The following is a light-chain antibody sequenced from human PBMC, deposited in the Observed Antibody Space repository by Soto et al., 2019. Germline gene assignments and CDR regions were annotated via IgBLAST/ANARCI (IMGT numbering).Light chain of an antibody. Sequence: DIQMTQSPSSLSASVGDRVTITCQASQDISNFLNWYQQKPGKAPKLLIYDASNLLTGVPSRFSGSGSGTDFTFTITSLQPEDIATYFCQHYDNLPLTFGGGTKVDIK. CDR3: QHYDNLPLT. CDR2: DAS. V-gene: IGKV1-33*01. J-gene: IGKJ4*01. CDR1: QDISNF.